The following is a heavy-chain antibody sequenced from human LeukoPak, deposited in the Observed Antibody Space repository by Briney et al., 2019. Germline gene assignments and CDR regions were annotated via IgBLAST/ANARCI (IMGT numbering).Heavy chain of an antibody. V-gene: IGHV3-21*01. Sequence: GGSLRHLCAASGFTFSSNTITWVRQAPGKGLEWVSSISSSGGYIYYADSVKGRFTISRDNAKNSLFLQMNSLRAEDTDVYYCARAQIDYYWGQGTLVTVSS. J-gene: IGHJ4*02. D-gene: IGHD3-3*01. CDR1: GFTFSSNT. CDR2: ISSSGGYI. CDR3: ARAQIDYY.